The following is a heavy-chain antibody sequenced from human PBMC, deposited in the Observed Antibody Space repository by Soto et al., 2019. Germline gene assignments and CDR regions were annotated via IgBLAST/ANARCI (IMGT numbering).Heavy chain of an antibody. V-gene: IGHV3-15*07. CDR1: GLTFSDAW. CDR3: ATAPGYWGSAPLDF. D-gene: IGHD7-27*01. Sequence: DVQLVESGGGLVKPGGSLRLSCVASGLTFSDAWMNWLRQVPGKGPEWVARIRSQSDGGTRDYTAPVNGRFTISRDDSKSTLYLQMNSHKTDDTAIYYCATAPGYWGSAPLDFWGQGTLVTVSS. CDR2: IRSQSDGGTR. J-gene: IGHJ4*02.